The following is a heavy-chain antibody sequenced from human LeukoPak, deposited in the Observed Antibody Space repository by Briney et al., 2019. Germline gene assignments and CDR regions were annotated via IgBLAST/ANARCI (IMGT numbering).Heavy chain of an antibody. D-gene: IGHD3-22*01. CDR2: IKEDGGEK. J-gene: IGHJ4*02. CDR1: GFTFSGSW. CDR3: ARGTYYDRSTYYPGY. Sequence: GGSLRLSCAASGFTFSGSWMSWVRQAPGKGLEWVADIKEDGGEKYYVDSVKGRFTISRDNVKNSLYLQMNSLRAEDTAVYYCARGTYYDRSTYYPGYWGQGTLVTVPS. V-gene: IGHV3-7*04.